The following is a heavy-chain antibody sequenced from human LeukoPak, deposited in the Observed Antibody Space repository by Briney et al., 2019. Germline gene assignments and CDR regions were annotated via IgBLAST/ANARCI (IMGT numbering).Heavy chain of an antibody. CDR2: IYYSGST. Sequence: PSETLSLTCTVSGGSISSSSYYWGWIRQPPGKGLEWIGSIYYSGSTYYNPSLKSRVTISVDTSKTQFSLKLSSVTAADTAVYYCASLLRLAVAEFYFDYWGQGTLVTVSS. V-gene: IGHV4-39*07. D-gene: IGHD6-19*01. J-gene: IGHJ4*02. CDR1: GGSISSSSYY. CDR3: ASLLRLAVAEFYFDY.